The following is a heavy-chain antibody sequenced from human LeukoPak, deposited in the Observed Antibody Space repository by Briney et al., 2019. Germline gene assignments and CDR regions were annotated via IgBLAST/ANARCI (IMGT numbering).Heavy chain of an antibody. V-gene: IGHV4-39*01. CDR3: ARYYDFWSGYYSDAFDI. D-gene: IGHD3-3*01. CDR2: IYYSGST. CDR1: GGSISSSSYY. J-gene: IGHJ3*02. Sequence: PSETLSLTCTVSGGSISSSSYYWGWIRQPPGKGLEWIGNIYYSGSTYYNPSLKSRVTISVDTSKNQFSLKLSSVTAADTAVYYCARYYDFWSGYYSDAFDIWGQGTMVTVSS.